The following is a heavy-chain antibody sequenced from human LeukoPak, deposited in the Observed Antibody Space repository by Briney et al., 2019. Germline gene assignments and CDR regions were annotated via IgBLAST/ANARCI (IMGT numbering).Heavy chain of an antibody. Sequence: KPSETLSLTCTVSGGSISNYYWSWIRQPAGKGLEWIGRIYTSGSTNYNPPLKSRVTMSVDTSKNPFSLKLSSVTAADTAVYYCARQLRYFAFDPWGQGTLVTVSS. V-gene: IGHV4-4*07. CDR3: ARQLRYFAFDP. D-gene: IGHD3-9*01. J-gene: IGHJ5*02. CDR2: IYTSGST. CDR1: GGSISNYY.